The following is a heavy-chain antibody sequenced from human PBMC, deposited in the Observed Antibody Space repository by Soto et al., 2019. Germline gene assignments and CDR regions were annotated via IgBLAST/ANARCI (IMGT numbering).Heavy chain of an antibody. CDR1: GFTFISYS. CDR3: ERDYGLIGRPDY. V-gene: IGHV3-21*01. Sequence: GGSLRLSCAASGFTFISYSMNWVRQAPWKGLEWVSSISSSSSYIYYADSVKGRFTISRDNAKNSLYLQMNSLRAEDTAVYYCERDYGLIGRPDYWGQGTLVSVS. CDR2: ISSSSSYI. J-gene: IGHJ4*02. D-gene: IGHD3-16*02.